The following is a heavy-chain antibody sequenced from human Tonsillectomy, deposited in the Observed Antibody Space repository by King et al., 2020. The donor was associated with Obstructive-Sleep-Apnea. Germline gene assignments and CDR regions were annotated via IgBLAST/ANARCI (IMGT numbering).Heavy chain of an antibody. CDR1: GGSISSYY. V-gene: IGHV4-4*07. D-gene: IGHD3-9*01. J-gene: IGHJ6*02. Sequence: QLQESGPGLVKPSETLSLTCTVSGGSISSYYWSWIRQPAGKGLEWIGRIYTSGSTNYNPSLKSRVTMSVDTSKNQFSLTLSSVTAADTAVYYCARALTIHTPRSYYYYGMDVWGQGTTVTVSS. CDR2: IYTSGST. CDR3: ARALTIHTPRSYYYYGMDV.